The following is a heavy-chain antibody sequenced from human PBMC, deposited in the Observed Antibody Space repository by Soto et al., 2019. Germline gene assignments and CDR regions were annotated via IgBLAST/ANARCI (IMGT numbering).Heavy chain of an antibody. CDR3: ARANYGDYMLDY. CDR2: IYYSGST. Sequence: QVQLQESGPGLVKPSETLSLTCTVSGGSISSYYWSWIRQPPGKGLEWIGYIYYSGSTNYNPSLMSRXXIXVXPSKNQFSRKLSSVTAADTAVYYCARANYGDYMLDYWGQGTLVTVSS. D-gene: IGHD4-17*01. V-gene: IGHV4-59*01. J-gene: IGHJ4*02. CDR1: GGSISSYY.